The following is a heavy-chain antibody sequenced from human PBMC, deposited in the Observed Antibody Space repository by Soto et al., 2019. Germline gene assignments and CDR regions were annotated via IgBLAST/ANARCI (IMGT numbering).Heavy chain of an antibody. D-gene: IGHD7-27*01. J-gene: IGHJ4*02. V-gene: IGHV4-34*01. CDR3: AGTFWGGPLDY. CDR2: INHRGST. Sequence: SETLSLTCAVYGGSFSGYYWDWIRQPPGKGLEWIGEINHRGSTNYNPSLKSRVTISVDTSKNQFSLKLSSVTAADTAVYYCAGTFWGGPLDYWGQGTLVTVSS. CDR1: GGSFSGYY.